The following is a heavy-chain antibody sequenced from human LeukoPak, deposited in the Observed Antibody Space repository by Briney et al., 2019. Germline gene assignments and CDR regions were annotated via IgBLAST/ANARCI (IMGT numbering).Heavy chain of an antibody. Sequence: ASVKVSCKASGYTFTSYAINWVRQAPGQGPELMGWINTYTGNPTYAQGFTGRFVFSFDTSVTTAYLQITGLKAEDTAVYYCARDSGSGLNWFDPWGRGTLVTVSS. V-gene: IGHV7-4-1*02. CDR3: ARDSGSGLNWFDP. CDR1: GYTFTSYA. D-gene: IGHD3-10*01. J-gene: IGHJ5*02. CDR2: INTYTGNP.